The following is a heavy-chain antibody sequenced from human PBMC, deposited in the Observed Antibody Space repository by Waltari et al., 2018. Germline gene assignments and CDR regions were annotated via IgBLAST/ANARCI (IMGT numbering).Heavy chain of an antibody. CDR2: MSYSGAT. D-gene: IGHD5-12*01. CDR3: ATYIGASVGTAAFDV. Sequence: LQLQESGPVLVKPSETLCVTCSVSGVSITSNRNYLGWIRQPPGTGREWIGTMSYSGATYSSPYRKSRVTISSGTSNSQMYPGLGSVNAANTAVYYCATYIGASVGTAAFDVWGQGTMVTVSS. V-gene: IGHV4-39*01. CDR1: GVSITSNRNY. J-gene: IGHJ3*01.